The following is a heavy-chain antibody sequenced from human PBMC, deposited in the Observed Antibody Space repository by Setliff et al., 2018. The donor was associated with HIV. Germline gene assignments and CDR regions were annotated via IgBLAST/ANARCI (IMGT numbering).Heavy chain of an antibody. V-gene: IGHV3-30*02. CDR2: IRYDGIIE. J-gene: IGHJ4*02. CDR3: GKDRTDVAATIANY. D-gene: IGHD5-12*01. Sequence: GGSLRLSCAASGFIFSTNWMSWVRQAPGKGLEWVAFIRYDGIIEHYRDSVRGRFTISRDNSKNTVYLQMNSLRAEDTAVYYCGKDRTDVAATIANYWGQGTLVTVSS. CDR1: GFIFSTNW.